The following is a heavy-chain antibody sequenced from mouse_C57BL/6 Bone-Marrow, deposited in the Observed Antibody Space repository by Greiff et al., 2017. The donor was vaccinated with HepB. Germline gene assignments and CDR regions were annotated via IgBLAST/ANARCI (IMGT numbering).Heavy chain of an antibody. CDR2: ISSGSSTI. J-gene: IGHJ1*03. Sequence: EVNVVESGGGLVKPGGSLKLSCAASGFTFSDYGMHWVRQAPEKGLEWVAYISSGSSTIYYADTVKGRFTISRDNAKNTLFLQMTSLRSEDTAMYYCARLYYGSSYVASYWYFDVWGTGTTVTVSS. D-gene: IGHD1-1*01. CDR3: ARLYYGSSYVASYWYFDV. V-gene: IGHV5-17*01. CDR1: GFTFSDYG.